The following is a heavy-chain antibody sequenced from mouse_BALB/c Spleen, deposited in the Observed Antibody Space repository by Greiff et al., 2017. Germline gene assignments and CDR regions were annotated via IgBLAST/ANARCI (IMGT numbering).Heavy chain of an antibody. CDR1: GYTFTSYW. V-gene: IGHV1-69*02. J-gene: IGHJ2*01. Sequence: QVQLKESGAELVRPGASVKLSCKASGYTFTSYWINWVKQRPGQGLEWIGNIYPSDSYTNYNQKFKDKATLTVDKSSSTAYMQLSSPTSEDSAVYYCTTGTFDYWGQGTTLTVSS. D-gene: IGHD4-1*01. CDR3: TTGTFDY. CDR2: IYPSDSYT.